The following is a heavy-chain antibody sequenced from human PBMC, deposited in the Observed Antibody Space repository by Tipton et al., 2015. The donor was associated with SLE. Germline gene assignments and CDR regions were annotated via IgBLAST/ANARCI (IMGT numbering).Heavy chain of an antibody. J-gene: IGHJ4*02. CDR3: ARRGGSYVFDY. D-gene: IGHD1-26*01. Sequence: TLSLTCTVSGGSISSYYWSWIRQPPGKGLEWIGYIYYSGSTNYKPSLKSRVTISVDTSKNQFSLKLSSVTAADTAVYYCARRGGSYVFDYWGQGTLVTVSS. CDR1: GGSISSYY. CDR2: IYYSGST. V-gene: IGHV4-59*08.